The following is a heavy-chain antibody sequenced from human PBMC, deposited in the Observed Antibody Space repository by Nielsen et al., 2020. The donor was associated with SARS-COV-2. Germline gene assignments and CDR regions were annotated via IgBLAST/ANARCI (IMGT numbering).Heavy chain of an antibody. J-gene: IGHJ4*02. D-gene: IGHD3-22*01. CDR2: ISYDGSNK. V-gene: IGHV3-30*18. Sequence: GESLKISCAASGFTFSNYGMHWVRQAPGKGLEWVAVISYDGSNKYYADSVKGRFTISRDNSKNTLYLQMNSLRAEDTAVYYCAKPLKHYDSSGYGYWGQGTLVTVSS. CDR3: AKPLKHYDSSGYGY. CDR1: GFTFSNYG.